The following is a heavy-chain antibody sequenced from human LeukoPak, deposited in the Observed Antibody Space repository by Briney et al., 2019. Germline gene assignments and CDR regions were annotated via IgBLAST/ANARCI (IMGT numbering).Heavy chain of an antibody. Sequence: SETLSLTCTVSGGSINSYYWSWIRQPPGKGLEWIGYIYYSGSTNYNPSLKSRVTISVDTSKNHFSLKLSSVTAADTAVYYCARDLGVMVRAFNIWGQGTMVSVSS. CDR3: ARDLGVMVRAFNI. D-gene: IGHD5-18*01. CDR2: IYYSGST. V-gene: IGHV4-59*01. CDR1: GGSINSYY. J-gene: IGHJ3*02.